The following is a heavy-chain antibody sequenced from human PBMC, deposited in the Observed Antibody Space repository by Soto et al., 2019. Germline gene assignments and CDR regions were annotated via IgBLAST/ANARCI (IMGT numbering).Heavy chain of an antibody. V-gene: IGHV4-39*01. CDR2: IFYGGTT. J-gene: IGHJ6*02. CDR3: ARGVQLWLPGGPYYYYGMDV. Sequence: SETLSLTCTVSGGSIRSTTYHWAWIRQPPGKGLECIGNIFYGGTTYYNPSLKSRVTISVETSKNQFSLNLSSVTAADTAMYYCARGVQLWLPGGPYYYYGMDVWGQGTTVTVSS. CDR1: GGSIRSTTYH. D-gene: IGHD5-18*01.